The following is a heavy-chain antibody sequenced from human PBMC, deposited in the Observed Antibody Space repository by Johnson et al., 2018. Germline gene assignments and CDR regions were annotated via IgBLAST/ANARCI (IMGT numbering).Heavy chain of an antibody. CDR2: ISYDGSNK. D-gene: IGHD6-13*01. CDR3: ARDFSSRWYNYMDV. Sequence: QVQLVESGGGVVQPGRSLRLSCTASGFMISTYAMHWVRQAPGKGLEWVAVISYDGSNKYYADSVKGRFTVSRDTSKNTLYVQMNSLRPEDTGVDYCARDFSSRWYNYMDVWGKGTTVTVTS. CDR1: GFMISTYA. J-gene: IGHJ6*03. V-gene: IGHV3-30-3*01.